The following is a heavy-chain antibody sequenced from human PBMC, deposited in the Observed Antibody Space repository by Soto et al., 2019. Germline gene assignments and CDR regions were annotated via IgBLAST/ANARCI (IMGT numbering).Heavy chain of an antibody. J-gene: IGHJ4*02. V-gene: IGHV1-2*04. CDR1: GYTFTGYY. CDR3: ARTPAIAARHFDY. CDR2: INPNSGGT. Sequence: ASVKVSCKASGYTFTGYYMHWVRQAPGQGLEWMGWINPNSGGTNYAQKFQGWVTMTRDTSISTAYMELSRLRSDDTAVYYCARTPAIAARHFDYWGQGTLVTVSS. D-gene: IGHD6-6*01.